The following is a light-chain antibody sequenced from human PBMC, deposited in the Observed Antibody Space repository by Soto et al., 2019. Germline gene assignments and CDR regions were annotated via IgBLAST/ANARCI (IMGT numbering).Light chain of an antibody. CDR3: QQRGNWSVT. Sequence: EIVLTQSRATLSLSPGERATLSCRASQSVSSYFAWYQQKPGQAPRLLIYDASNRATGIPARYSGSGSGTDFTLTISSLEPDDFAVYYCQQRGNWSVTFGQGTRVDIK. J-gene: IGKJ1*01. CDR1: QSVSSY. CDR2: DAS. V-gene: IGKV3-11*01.